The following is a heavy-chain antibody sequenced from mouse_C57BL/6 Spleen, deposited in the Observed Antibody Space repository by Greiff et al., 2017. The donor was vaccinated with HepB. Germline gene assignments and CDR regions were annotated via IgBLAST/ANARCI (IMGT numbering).Heavy chain of an antibody. J-gene: IGHJ4*01. Sequence: EVQLVESGPELVKPGASVKISCKASGYSFTDYNMNWVKQSNGKSLEWIGVINPNYGTTSYNQKFKGKATLTVDQSSSTAYMQLNSLTSEDSAVYYWARRGGTTVNAMDYWGQGTSVTVSS. D-gene: IGHD1-1*01. CDR1: GYSFTDYN. V-gene: IGHV1-39*01. CDR3: ARRGGTTVNAMDY. CDR2: INPNYGTT.